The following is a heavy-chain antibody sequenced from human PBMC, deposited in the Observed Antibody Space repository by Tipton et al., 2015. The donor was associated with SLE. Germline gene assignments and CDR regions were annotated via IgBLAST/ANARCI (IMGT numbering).Heavy chain of an antibody. J-gene: IGHJ2*01. CDR2: IYYSGST. D-gene: IGHD5-12*01. V-gene: IGHV4-39*07. CDR3: ARDAKCPITSAEYFDL. CDR1: GGSISSSSYY. Sequence: TLSLTCTVSGGSISSSSYYWGWIRQPPGKGLEWVGSIYYSGSTYYNPSFKSRATISVDTSENQFSLKLSSVTAADTAVYYCARDAKCPITSAEYFDLWGRGTQVTVSS.